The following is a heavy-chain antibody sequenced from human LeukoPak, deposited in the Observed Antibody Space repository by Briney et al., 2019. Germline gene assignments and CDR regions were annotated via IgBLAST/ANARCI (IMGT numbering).Heavy chain of an antibody. Sequence: SVKVSCKASGGTFSSYAISWVRQAPGQGLEWMGRIIPIFGTANYAQKFQGRVTITTDESTGTAYMELSSLRSEDTAVYYCARDGGDAFDIWGQGTMVTVSS. V-gene: IGHV1-69*05. CDR1: GGTFSSYA. CDR2: IIPIFGTA. CDR3: ARDGGDAFDI. J-gene: IGHJ3*02.